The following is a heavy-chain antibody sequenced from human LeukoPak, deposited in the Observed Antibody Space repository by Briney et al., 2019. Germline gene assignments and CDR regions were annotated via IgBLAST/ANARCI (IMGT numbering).Heavy chain of an antibody. Sequence: SETLSLTCAVYGGSFSGYYWSWIRQPPGKGLEWIGEINQSGSTNYNPSLKSRVTISVDTSKNQFSLKLDSATAADTAVYYCARRRYFDYWGQGTLVTVSS. CDR3: ARRRYFDY. J-gene: IGHJ4*02. CDR2: INQSGST. V-gene: IGHV4-34*01. CDR1: GGSFSGYY.